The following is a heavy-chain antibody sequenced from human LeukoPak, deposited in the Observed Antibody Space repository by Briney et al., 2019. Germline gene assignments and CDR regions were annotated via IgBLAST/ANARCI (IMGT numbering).Heavy chain of an antibody. CDR3: ASVAGHRGY. Sequence: GGSLRLSCAASGFTVSNNYMSWVRQAPGKGLEWVSAISGSGGSTYYADSVKGRFTISRDNSKNTLYLQMNSLRAEDTAVYYCASVAGHRGYWGQGTLVTVSS. J-gene: IGHJ4*02. V-gene: IGHV3-23*01. CDR2: ISGSGGST. D-gene: IGHD6-19*01. CDR1: GFTVSNNY.